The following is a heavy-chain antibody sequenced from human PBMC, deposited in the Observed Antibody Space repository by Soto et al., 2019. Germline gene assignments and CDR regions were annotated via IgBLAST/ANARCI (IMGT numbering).Heavy chain of an antibody. CDR1: GGSISSYY. J-gene: IGHJ4*02. Sequence: SETLSLTCTVSGGSISSYYWSWIRQPPGKGLEWIGYIYYSGSTNYNPSLKSRVTISVDTSKNQFSLKLSSVTAADTAVYYCARGRDIVLPFDYWGQGTLVTVSS. V-gene: IGHV4-59*01. D-gene: IGHD2-8*01. CDR2: IYYSGST. CDR3: ARGRDIVLPFDY.